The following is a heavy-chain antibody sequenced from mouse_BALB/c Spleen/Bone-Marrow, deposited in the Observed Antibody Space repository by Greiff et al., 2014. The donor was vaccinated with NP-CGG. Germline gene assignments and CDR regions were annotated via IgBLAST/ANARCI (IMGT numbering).Heavy chain of an antibody. CDR3: ARAFDSSYWYFDV. Sequence: DVQLVESGGGLVKPGGSLKLSCAASGFTFSSYGMSWVRQTPEKRLEWVATISGGGSYTYFSDSVKGRITISRDNAKNNLNLQMSSLRSEDTALYYCARAFDSSYWYFDVWGAGTTVTVSS. V-gene: IGHV5-9-2*01. CDR1: GFTFSSYG. CDR2: ISGGGSYT. J-gene: IGHJ1*01. D-gene: IGHD1-1*01.